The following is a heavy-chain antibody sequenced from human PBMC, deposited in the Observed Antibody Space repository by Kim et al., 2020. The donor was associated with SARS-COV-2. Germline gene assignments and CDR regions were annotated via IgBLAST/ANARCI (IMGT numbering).Heavy chain of an antibody. CDR2: ISWNGCSI. CDR3: SKDTIPSITMILVVTPDY. V-gene: IGHV3-9*01. Sequence: GGSLRLSCAASGFTFGGYAMHWVRQAPGKGLEWVSGISWNGCSIGYAYSVKGRFTISRDNDKNSLYLQMNMLRAEDTALSYCSKDTIPSITMILVVTPDYWGQGTLVTVSS. J-gene: IGHJ4*02. CDR1: GFTFGGYA. D-gene: IGHD3-22*01.